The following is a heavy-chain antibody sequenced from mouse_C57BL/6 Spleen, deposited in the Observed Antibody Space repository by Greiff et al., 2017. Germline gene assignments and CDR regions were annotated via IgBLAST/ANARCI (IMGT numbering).Heavy chain of an antibody. J-gene: IGHJ2*01. Sequence: QVQLQQPGAELVIPGASVKLSCKASGYTFTSYWMHWVKQRPGQGLEWIGEIDPSDSYTNYNQKFKGKATLTVDKSSSTAYMQLSSLTSEDSAVYYCARRGYNYGSDFGYWGQGTTVTVSS. D-gene: IGHD2-12*01. CDR2: IDPSDSYT. CDR1: GYTFTSYW. V-gene: IGHV1-69*01. CDR3: ARRGYNYGSDFGY.